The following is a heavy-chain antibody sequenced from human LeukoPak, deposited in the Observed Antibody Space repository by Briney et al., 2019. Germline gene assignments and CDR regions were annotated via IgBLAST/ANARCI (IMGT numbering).Heavy chain of an antibody. J-gene: IGHJ3*02. CDR3: ARIVDTAMVSYAFDI. Sequence: GESLKISCKASGYSFTTDWIGWVRQMPGKGLEWMGIIYPGDSDTRYCPSFQDQVTISADNSISTAYLQWSSLKASDTAMYYCARIVDTAMVSYAFDIWGQGTMVTVSS. D-gene: IGHD5-18*01. V-gene: IGHV5-51*01. CDR1: GYSFTTDW. CDR2: IYPGDSDT.